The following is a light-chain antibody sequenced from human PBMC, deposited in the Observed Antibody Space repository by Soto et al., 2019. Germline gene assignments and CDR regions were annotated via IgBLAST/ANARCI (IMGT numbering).Light chain of an antibody. CDR2: AAS. V-gene: IGKV1-16*02. CDR1: QGIANY. CDR3: QQYNTYPWT. J-gene: IGKJ1*01. Sequence: DIQMTQSPASVSASVGDRVTITCRASQGIANYLVWFQQKLGEAPKALIYAASTLQRGVPSNFSGSGSGTDFTLTISGLQPEDSATYYCQQYNTYPWTFGQGNKVEIK.